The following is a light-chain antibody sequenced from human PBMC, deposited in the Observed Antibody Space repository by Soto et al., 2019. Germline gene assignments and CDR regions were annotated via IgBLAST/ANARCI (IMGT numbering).Light chain of an antibody. V-gene: IGLV2-14*01. J-gene: IGLJ2*01. CDR1: SSDIGNYNY. CDR2: DVS. Sequence: QSALTQPASVSGSPGQSITISCTGSSSDIGNYNYVSWYQQYPGKVPKLMIYDVSSRPSGVSNRFSGSKSGNTASLTISGLQAEDEAAYYCTSKRTSGTLAFGGGTQLTVL. CDR3: TSKRTSGTLA.